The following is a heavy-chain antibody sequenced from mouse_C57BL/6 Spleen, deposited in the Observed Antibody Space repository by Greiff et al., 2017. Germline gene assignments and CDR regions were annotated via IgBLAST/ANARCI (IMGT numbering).Heavy chain of an antibody. CDR1: GFSFNTYA. D-gene: IGHD1-1*01. CDR3: VRGGSSPYAMDY. Sequence: EVKLVESGGGLVQPKGSLKLSCAASGFSFNTYAMNWVRQAPGQGLEWVARIRSKSNNYATYYADSVKDRFTISRDDSESMLYLQMNNLKTEDTAMYYGVRGGSSPYAMDYWGQGTSVTVSS. J-gene: IGHJ4*01. CDR2: IRSKSNNYAT. V-gene: IGHV10-1*01.